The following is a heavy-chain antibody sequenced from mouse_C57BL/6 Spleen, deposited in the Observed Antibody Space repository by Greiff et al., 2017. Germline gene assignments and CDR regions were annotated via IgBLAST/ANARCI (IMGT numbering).Heavy chain of an antibody. Sequence: EVNVVESGGGLVKPGGSLKLSCAASGFTFSDYGMHWVRQAPEKGLEWVAYISSGSSTIYYADTVKGRFTISRDNAKNTLFLQMTSLRSEDTAMYYCARQGGYDYYYAMDYWGQGTSVTVSS. CDR1: GFTFSDYG. V-gene: IGHV5-17*01. J-gene: IGHJ4*01. D-gene: IGHD2-4*01. CDR3: ARQGGYDYYYAMDY. CDR2: ISSGSSTI.